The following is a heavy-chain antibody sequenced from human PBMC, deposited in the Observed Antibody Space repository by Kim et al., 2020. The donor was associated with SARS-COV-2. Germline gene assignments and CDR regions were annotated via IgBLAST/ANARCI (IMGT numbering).Heavy chain of an antibody. CDR3: ARSTMVRGVKAWFDP. D-gene: IGHD3-10*01. V-gene: IGHV4-4*09. J-gene: IGHJ5*02. Sequence: PSLKSRVTISVDTSKNQFSLKLSSVTAADTAVYYCARSTMVRGVKAWFDPWGQGTLVTVSS.